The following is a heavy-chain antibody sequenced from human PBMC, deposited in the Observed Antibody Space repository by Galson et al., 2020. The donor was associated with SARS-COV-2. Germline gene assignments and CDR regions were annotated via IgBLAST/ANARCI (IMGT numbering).Heavy chain of an antibody. CDR1: GGSISSSSYY. CDR3: ATQQLVYFDY. D-gene: IGHD6-13*01. V-gene: IGHV4-39*01. J-gene: IGHJ4*02. CDR2: IYYSGST. Sequence: SETLSITCTVSGGSISSSSYYWGWIRQPPGKGLEWIGSIYYSGSTYYNPSLKSRVTISVDTSKNQFSLKLSSVNAADTAVYYCATQQLVYFDYWGQGTLVTVSS.